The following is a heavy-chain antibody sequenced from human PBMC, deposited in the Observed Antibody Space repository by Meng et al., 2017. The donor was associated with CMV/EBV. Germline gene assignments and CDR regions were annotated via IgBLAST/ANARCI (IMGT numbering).Heavy chain of an antibody. V-gene: IGHV1-18*01. CDR2: ISAYNGNT. Sequence: ASVKVSCKASGYTFTSYGISWVRQAPGQGLEWMGWISAYNGNTNYAQKLQGRVTMTTDTSTSTAYMELRSLRSDDTAVYYCARDSLGSSSHYYYYGMDVWDQGTTVTVSS. CDR1: GYTFTSYG. J-gene: IGHJ6*02. D-gene: IGHD6-6*01. CDR3: ARDSLGSSSHYYYYGMDV.